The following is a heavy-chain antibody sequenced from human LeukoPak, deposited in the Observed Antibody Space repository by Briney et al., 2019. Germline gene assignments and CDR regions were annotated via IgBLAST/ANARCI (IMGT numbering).Heavy chain of an antibody. J-gene: IGHJ4*02. Sequence: GGSLRLSCAASGFTFSSYAMTWVRQAPGKGLEWVSAISGNGVSAYYADSVKGRFTISRDNSMNTLHLQMNSLRAEDTAVYYCAKDMGEDGSYYLDYWGQGTLVTVSS. V-gene: IGHV3-23*01. CDR3: AKDMGEDGSYYLDY. CDR2: ISGNGVSA. D-gene: IGHD1-26*01. CDR1: GFTFSSYA.